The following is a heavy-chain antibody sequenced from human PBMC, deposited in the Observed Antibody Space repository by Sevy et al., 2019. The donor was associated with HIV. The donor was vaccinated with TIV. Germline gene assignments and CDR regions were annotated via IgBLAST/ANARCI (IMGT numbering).Heavy chain of an antibody. J-gene: IGHJ3*02. D-gene: IGHD3-16*01. V-gene: IGHV3-33*01. CDR2: FWFDGSNK. Sequence: GGSLRLSCAASGFTFSSYGMHWVRQAPGKGLEWVAAFWFDGSNKYYADSVKGRFTISRDNSKNTLYLQTKSLSAEDTAVYYCARDLGFFGTFDIWGQGTMVTVSS. CDR1: GFTFSSYG. CDR3: ARDLGFFGTFDI.